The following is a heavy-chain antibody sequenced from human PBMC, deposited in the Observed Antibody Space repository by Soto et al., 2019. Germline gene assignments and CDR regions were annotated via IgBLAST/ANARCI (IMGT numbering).Heavy chain of an antibody. CDR3: AGRFRGVISY. CDR1: GGSISSSSYY. D-gene: IGHD3-10*01. CDR2: IYYSGST. Sequence: SETLSLTCTVSGGSISSSSYYWGWIRQPPGKGLEWIGSIYYSGSTYYNPSLKSRVTISVDTSKNQFSLKLSSVTAADTAVYYCAGRFRGVISYWGQGTLVTVSS. V-gene: IGHV4-39*01. J-gene: IGHJ4*02.